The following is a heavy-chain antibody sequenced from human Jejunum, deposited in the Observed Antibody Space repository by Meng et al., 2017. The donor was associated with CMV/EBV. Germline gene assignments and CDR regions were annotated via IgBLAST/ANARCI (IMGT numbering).Heavy chain of an antibody. D-gene: IGHD3-10*01. CDR2: IYYNGST. CDR3: ARDSTSRGYYYYGMNV. V-gene: IGHV4-59*01. J-gene: IGHJ6*02. CDR1: GGSINTYY. Sequence: GGSINTYYWNGIRQPPGKGLEYIGYIYYNGSTNSNPYLKSRVTISVDTSKNQFSLKLSSVTAADTAVYYCARDSTSRGYYYYGMNVWGQGTTVTVSS.